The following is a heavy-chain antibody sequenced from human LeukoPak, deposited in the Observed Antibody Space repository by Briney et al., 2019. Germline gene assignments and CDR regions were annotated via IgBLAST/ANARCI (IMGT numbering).Heavy chain of an antibody. V-gene: IGHV3-30*04. Sequence: PGGSLRLSCAASGFTFSSYAMHWVRQAPGKGPEWVAVISYDGSNKYYADSVKGRFTISRDNSKNTLYLQLNSLRAEDTAVYYCARVPATDWGQGTLVTVSS. CDR2: ISYDGSNK. D-gene: IGHD2-2*01. J-gene: IGHJ1*01. CDR1: GFTFSSYA. CDR3: ARVPATD.